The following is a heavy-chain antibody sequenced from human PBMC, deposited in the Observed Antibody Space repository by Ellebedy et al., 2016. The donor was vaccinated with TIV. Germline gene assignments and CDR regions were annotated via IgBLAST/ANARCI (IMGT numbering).Heavy chain of an antibody. CDR3: ATNNRNPPFESYGRSSSPMCGFYYFEN. V-gene: IGHV3-23*01. J-gene: IGHJ4*02. CDR1: GFTFTTYA. CDR2: IHFSGGAT. D-gene: IGHD1-1*01. Sequence: GESLKISCTASGFTFTTYAMSWVRQAPGKGLQWVSSIHFSGGATYYAESVKGRFTISKDMFTNTLSLQMNNLRAEDTAVYYCATNNRNPPFESYGRSSSPMCGFYYFENWGRGTLVTVSS.